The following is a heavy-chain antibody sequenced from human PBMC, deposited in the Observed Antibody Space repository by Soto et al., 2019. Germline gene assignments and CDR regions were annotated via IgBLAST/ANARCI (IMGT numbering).Heavy chain of an antibody. J-gene: IGHJ6*02. CDR1: GFTFGDYA. D-gene: IGHD2-15*01. Sequence: PGGSLRLSCTASGFTFGDYAMSWVRQAPGKGLEWVGFIRSKAYGGTTEYAASVKGRFTISRDDSKSIAYLQMNSLKTEDTAVYYCTRGNLGYCSGGSCYQYYYYYYGMDVWGQGTTVTVSS. CDR3: TRGNLGYCSGGSCYQYYYYYYGMDV. CDR2: IRSKAYGGTT. V-gene: IGHV3-49*04.